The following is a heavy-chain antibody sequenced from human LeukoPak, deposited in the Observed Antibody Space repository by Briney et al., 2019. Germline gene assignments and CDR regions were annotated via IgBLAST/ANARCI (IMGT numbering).Heavy chain of an antibody. CDR3: TTENWNDLTLYGLDV. CDR1: AFTFSNAW. D-gene: IGHD1-1*01. J-gene: IGHJ6*02. CDR2: IKSETDGGTT. V-gene: IGHV3-15*01. Sequence: GGSPRLSCAASAFTFSNAWMSWVRQAPGKGLEWVGRIKSETDGGTTDYAAPVKGRFSISRDDSKNTLYLQMNSLKTEDTAVYYCTTENWNDLTLYGLDVWGQGTAVTVSS.